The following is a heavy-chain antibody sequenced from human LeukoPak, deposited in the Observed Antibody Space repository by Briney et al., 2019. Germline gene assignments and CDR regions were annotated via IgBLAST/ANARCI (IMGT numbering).Heavy chain of an antibody. CDR1: GGSFSGYY. D-gene: IGHD4-11*01. Sequence: PSETLSLTCAVYGGSFSGYYWSWIRQPPGKGLEWIGEINHSGSTNYNPSLKSRVTISVDTSKNQFSLKLSSVTAADTAVYYYARVYRVYSKIYYLDYWGQGTLVTVSS. CDR3: ARVYRVYSKIYYLDY. J-gene: IGHJ4*02. CDR2: INHSGST. V-gene: IGHV4-34*01.